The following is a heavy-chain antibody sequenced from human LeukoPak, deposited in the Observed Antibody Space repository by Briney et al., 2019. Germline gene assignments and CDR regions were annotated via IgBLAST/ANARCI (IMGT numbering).Heavy chain of an antibody. D-gene: IGHD5-18*01. J-gene: IGHJ4*02. CDR3: ARDFPPRSYGYGSDY. CDR2: IYYSGST. CDR1: GGSISSSSYY. Sequence: PSETLSLTCTVSGGSISSSSYYWGWIRQPPGKGLEWIGSIYYSGSTYYNPSLKSRVTISVDTSKNQSSLKLSSVTAADTAVYYCARDFPPRSYGYGSDYWGQGTLVTVSS. V-gene: IGHV4-39*07.